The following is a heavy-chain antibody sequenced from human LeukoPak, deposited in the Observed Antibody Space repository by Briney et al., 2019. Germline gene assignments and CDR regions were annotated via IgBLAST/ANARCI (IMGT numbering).Heavy chain of an antibody. D-gene: IGHD5-18*01. CDR3: ARQYGYSYGYDY. V-gene: IGHV3-23*01. CDR2: ISGSGGST. Sequence: GGSLRLSCAASGFTFSSYAMSWVRQAPGKGLEWVSAISGSGGSTYYADSVKGWFTISRDNAKNSLYLQMNSLRAEDTAVYYCARQYGYSYGYDYWGQGTLVTVSS. J-gene: IGHJ4*02. CDR1: GFTFSSYA.